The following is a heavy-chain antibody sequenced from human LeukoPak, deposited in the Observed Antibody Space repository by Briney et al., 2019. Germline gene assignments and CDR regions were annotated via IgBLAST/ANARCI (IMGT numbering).Heavy chain of an antibody. J-gene: IGHJ6*03. Sequence: GASVKVSCKASGGTFSSYAISWVRQAPGQGLEWMGGIIPIFGTANYAQKFQGRVTITTDESTSTAYMELSSLRSEDTAVYYCARESEGRYYYYYMDVWGKGTTVTVSS. V-gene: IGHV1-69*05. CDR1: GGTFSSYA. CDR3: ARESEGRYYYYYMDV. CDR2: IIPIFGTA.